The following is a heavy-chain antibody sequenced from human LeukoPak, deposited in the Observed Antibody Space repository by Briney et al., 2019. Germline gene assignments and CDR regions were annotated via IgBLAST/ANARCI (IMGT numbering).Heavy chain of an antibody. Sequence: SQTLSLTCTVSGGSISSGSYYWSWIRQPAGKGLEWIGRIYTSGSTNYNPSLKSRVTISVDTSKNQFSLKLSSVTAADTAVYYCARDRVGAIFDYWGQGTLVTVSS. CDR1: GGSISSGSYY. V-gene: IGHV4-61*02. CDR3: ARDRVGAIFDY. D-gene: IGHD1-26*01. CDR2: IYTSGST. J-gene: IGHJ4*02.